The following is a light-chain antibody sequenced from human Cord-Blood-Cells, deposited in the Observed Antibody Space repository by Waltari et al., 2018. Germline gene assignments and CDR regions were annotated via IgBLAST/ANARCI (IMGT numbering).Light chain of an antibody. V-gene: IGLV2-23*03. J-gene: IGLJ3*02. CDR2: EGS. CDR1: SSDVGSYNL. CDR3: CPYAGSSTFRV. Sequence: QSALTQPASVSGSPGQSITISCTGTSSDVGSYNLVSWYQQHPGKDPKLMIYEGSKRPSGVSNRFSDSKSGNTASLTISGLQAEDEADYYCCPYAGSSTFRVFGGGTKLTVL.